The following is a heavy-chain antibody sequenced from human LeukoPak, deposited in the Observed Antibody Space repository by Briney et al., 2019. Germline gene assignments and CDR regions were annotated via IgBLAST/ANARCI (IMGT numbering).Heavy chain of an antibody. Sequence: GESLKISCKGSGYSFTSYWIGWVRQMPGRGLEWMGIIYPGDSDTRYSPSFQGQVTISADKSISTAYLQWSTLKASDTAMYYCARQLNRDNWNIGYHYFYYMDVWGKGTTITVSS. CDR3: ARQLNRDNWNIGYHYFYYMDV. V-gene: IGHV5-51*01. CDR1: GYSFTSYW. CDR2: IYPGDSDT. D-gene: IGHD1/OR15-1a*01. J-gene: IGHJ6*03.